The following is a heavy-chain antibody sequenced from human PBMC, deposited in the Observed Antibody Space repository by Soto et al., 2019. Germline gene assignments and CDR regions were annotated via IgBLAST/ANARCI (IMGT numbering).Heavy chain of an antibody. D-gene: IGHD2-2*01. V-gene: IGHV4-39*01. J-gene: IGHJ6*02. Sequence: SETPFLTFTVSSASLSSSSFTWGWVRPPPGEGVALIGSIYYSGTTYYNPSLNSRVTVSVDTSKNQFSLKVTSVTAADTAVYYCARLHGYCISSSCHGHYAMDVWGQGTTVTVSS. CDR1: SASLSSSSFT. CDR2: IYYSGTT. CDR3: ARLHGYCISSSCHGHYAMDV.